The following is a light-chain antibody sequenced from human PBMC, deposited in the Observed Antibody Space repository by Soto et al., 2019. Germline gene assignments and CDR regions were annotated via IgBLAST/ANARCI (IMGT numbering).Light chain of an antibody. CDR3: QQYYGTPIT. Sequence: DIVMTQSPDSLAVSLGERATINCKSSQSVLFRSNNKNYLGWYQQKVGQPPKLLISWSTTRESGVPDRLSGGGSGTDFTITIRSLQAEDVAVYYCQQYYGTPITFGQRTRLEIK. CDR2: WST. CDR1: QSVLFRSNNKNY. J-gene: IGKJ5*01. V-gene: IGKV4-1*01.